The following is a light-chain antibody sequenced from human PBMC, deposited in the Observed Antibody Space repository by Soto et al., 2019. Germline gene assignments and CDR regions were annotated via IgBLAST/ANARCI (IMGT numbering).Light chain of an antibody. Sequence: QSVLTQPPSVSAAPGQKVTISCSGSSSNIGGNSVSWYQQLPGTAPKLLIYDDNKRPSGIPDRFSGSKSGTSATLGITGLQTGDEADYYCRPWDSSRSAYVLGTGNKV. CDR1: SSNIGGNS. CDR2: DDN. CDR3: RPWDSSRSAYV. V-gene: IGLV1-51*01. J-gene: IGLJ1*01.